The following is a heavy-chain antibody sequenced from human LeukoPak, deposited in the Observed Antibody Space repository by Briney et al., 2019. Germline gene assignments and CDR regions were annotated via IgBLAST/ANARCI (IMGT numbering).Heavy chain of an antibody. J-gene: IGHJ4*02. V-gene: IGHV3-43D*03. D-gene: IGHD1/OR15-1a*01. Sequence: GGPLRLSCAASGFTFDDYAMHWVRQAPGKGLEWVSLISWDGGSTYYADSVKGRFTISRDNSKNSLYLQMNSLRAEDTALYYCAKGGFYGTNPIDYWGQGTLVTVSS. CDR1: GFTFDDYA. CDR2: ISWDGGST. CDR3: AKGGFYGTNPIDY.